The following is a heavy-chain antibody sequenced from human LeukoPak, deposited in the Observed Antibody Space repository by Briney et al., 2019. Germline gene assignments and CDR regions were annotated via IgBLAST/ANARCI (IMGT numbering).Heavy chain of an antibody. V-gene: IGHV4-59*01. Sequence: SETLSLTCTVSGDSISSYYWSWIRQPPGKGLEWIGYIYYTGSTSYNPSLKSRVTISVDTSKSQLSLKLRSVTAADTAVYYCARESSAFDNWGQGTLVTVSS. CDR1: GDSISSYY. D-gene: IGHD6-25*01. CDR3: ARESSAFDN. J-gene: IGHJ4*02. CDR2: IYYTGST.